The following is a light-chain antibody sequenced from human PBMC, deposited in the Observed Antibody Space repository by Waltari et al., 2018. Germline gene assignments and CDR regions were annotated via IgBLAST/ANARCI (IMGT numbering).Light chain of an antibody. CDR3: HQYYSSPPT. Sequence: DIVMTQSPDPLAVSLGERASINCKSSQSILYSSNNKNYLAWYQQKPGQPPNLLIYWASTRESGVPDRFSGSGSGTDFTLTISSLQAEDVAVYYCHQYYSSPPTFGQGTKVEIK. V-gene: IGKV4-1*01. J-gene: IGKJ1*01. CDR2: WAS. CDR1: QSILYSSNNKNY.